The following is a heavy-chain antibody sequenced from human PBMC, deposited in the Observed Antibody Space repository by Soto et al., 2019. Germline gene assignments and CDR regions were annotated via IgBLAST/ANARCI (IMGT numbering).Heavy chain of an antibody. J-gene: IGHJ4*02. CDR1: GGSISSYY. V-gene: IGHV4-59*01. D-gene: IGHD2-8*02. CDR2: IYYSGIT. Sequence: SETLSLTCTVSGGSISSYYWSWIRQPPGKGLEWIGYIYYSGITDYNPSLKSRVTILVDTSKSQFSLKLSSVTAADTAVYYCARGGGVYYFDYWGQGTLVTVS. CDR3: ARGGGVYYFDY.